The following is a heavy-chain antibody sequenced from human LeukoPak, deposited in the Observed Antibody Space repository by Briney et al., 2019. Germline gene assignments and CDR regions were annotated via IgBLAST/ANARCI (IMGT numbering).Heavy chain of an antibody. CDR3: ASRRCSTTCPEDY. Sequence: SQTLSLTCTVSGGSISSGDYYWSWIRQPPGKGLEWIGYIYYSGSTYYNPSLKSRVTMSVDTSKNQLSLKLSSVTAADTAVYYCASRRCSTTCPEDYWGQGTLVTVSS. CDR1: GGSISSGDYY. V-gene: IGHV4-30-4*08. CDR2: IYYSGST. D-gene: IGHD2-2*01. J-gene: IGHJ4*02.